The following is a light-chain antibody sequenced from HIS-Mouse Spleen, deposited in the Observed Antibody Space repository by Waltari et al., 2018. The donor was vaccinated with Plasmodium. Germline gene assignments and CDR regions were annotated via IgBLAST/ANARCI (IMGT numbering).Light chain of an antibody. V-gene: IGKV1-5*03. CDR1: QSISSW. CDR3: QQYNSYSYT. CDR2: KAS. Sequence: DIPMTQSPSTLSASVGDRVTIPCRASQSISSWLAWYQQKPGKAPKLLIYKASSLESGVPSRFSGSGSGTEFTLTISSLQPDDFATYYYQQYNSYSYTFGQGTKLEIK. J-gene: IGKJ2*01.